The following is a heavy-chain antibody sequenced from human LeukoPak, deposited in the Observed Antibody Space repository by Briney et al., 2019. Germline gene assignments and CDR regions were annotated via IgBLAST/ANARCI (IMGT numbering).Heavy chain of an antibody. CDR1: GFTFSTYW. D-gene: IGHD6-6*01. CDR2: INQDGGEK. CDR3: AGWPPHSTSC. V-gene: IGHV3-7*01. J-gene: IGHJ4*02. Sequence: GGSLRLSCAASGFTFSTYWMTWVRQAPGKGLEWVANINQDGGEKYYVDSVKGRFTISSDNAKNSLYLQMNSLRAEDTAVYYCAGWPPHSTSCWGQGTLVTVSS.